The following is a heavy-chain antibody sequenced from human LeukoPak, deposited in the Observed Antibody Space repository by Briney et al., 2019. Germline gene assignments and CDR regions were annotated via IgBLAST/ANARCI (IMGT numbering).Heavy chain of an antibody. D-gene: IGHD3-10*01. J-gene: IGHJ4*02. CDR2: IYYSGST. CDR1: GGSISSYY. Sequence: PSETLSLTCTVSGGSISSYYWSWIRQPPGKGLEWIGYIYYSGSTNYNPSLKSRVTISVDTSKNQFSLKLSSVTAADTAVYYCARHGPASYYYGSGSYYNPYYFDYWGQGTLVTVSS. CDR3: ARHGPASYYYGSGSYYNPYYFDY. V-gene: IGHV4-59*08.